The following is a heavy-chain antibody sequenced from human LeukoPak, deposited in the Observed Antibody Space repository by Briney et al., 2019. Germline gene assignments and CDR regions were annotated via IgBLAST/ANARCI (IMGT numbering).Heavy chain of an antibody. CDR2: ITGSGSDT. J-gene: IGHJ4*02. D-gene: IGHD4-17*01. Sequence: GGSLRLSCAASGFTFSSYTMNWVRQAPGEGLEWVSSITGSGSDTYYADSVKGRFTISRDNAKNSLYPQMNSLRADDTAVYYCARDVYGDYANDYWGQGTLVTVSS. CDR3: ARDVYGDYANDY. V-gene: IGHV3-21*01. CDR1: GFTFSSYT.